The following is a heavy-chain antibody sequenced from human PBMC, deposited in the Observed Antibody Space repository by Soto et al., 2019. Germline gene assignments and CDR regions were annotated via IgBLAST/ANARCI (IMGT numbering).Heavy chain of an antibody. CDR1: GFTFSSYG. V-gene: IGHV3-30*03. CDR3: ATSVGATEDGGY. Sequence: QVQLVESGGGVVQPGRSLRLSCAASGFTFSSYGMHWVRQAPGKGLEWVAVISYDGSNKYYADSVKGRFTISRDNSKNTLYLQMNSLRAADTAVYSCATSVGATEDGGYWGWGTLVTVSS. CDR2: ISYDGSNK. D-gene: IGHD1-26*01. J-gene: IGHJ4*02.